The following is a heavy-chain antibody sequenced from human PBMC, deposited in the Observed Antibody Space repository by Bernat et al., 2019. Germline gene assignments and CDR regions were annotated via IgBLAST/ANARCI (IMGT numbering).Heavy chain of an antibody. CDR1: GGSINSFY. CDR3: ARGGLLWFGDPFDF. CDR2: VSNSGAS. Sequence: QVQLQESGPGLVKPSETLALTCTVSGGSINSFYWSWIRQPPGKGLEWIAYVSNSGASKYNPSLRSRVTISIDTSNNQFSLKLNSVTAADTAVYYWARGGLLWFGDPFDFWGQGTLVTVSS. D-gene: IGHD3-10*01. J-gene: IGHJ4*02. V-gene: IGHV4-59*01.